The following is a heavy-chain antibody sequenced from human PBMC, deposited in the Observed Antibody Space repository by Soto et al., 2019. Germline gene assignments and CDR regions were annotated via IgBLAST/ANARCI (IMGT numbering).Heavy chain of an antibody. Sequence: SETLSLTCTVSGGSISSYYWSWIRQPPGKGLEWIGYIYYSGSTNYNPSLKSRVTISLDTSKNQSSLKLNSVTAADTAVYYCARGLQSAVLDYWGQGTPVTVSS. CDR1: GGSISSYY. J-gene: IGHJ4*02. V-gene: IGHV4-59*01. CDR2: IYYSGST. D-gene: IGHD1-1*01. CDR3: ARGLQSAVLDY.